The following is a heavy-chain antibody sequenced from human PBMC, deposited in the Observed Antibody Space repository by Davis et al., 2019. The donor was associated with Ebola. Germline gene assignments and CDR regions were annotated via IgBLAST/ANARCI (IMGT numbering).Heavy chain of an antibody. V-gene: IGHV2-70*01. CDR1: VFSLSNVRMG. J-gene: IGHJ4*02. CDR3: ARIPVGATNYYFDY. Sequence: SGPTLAQPTEILTLTCTVSVFSLSNVRMGVSWIRQPPGKALEWLALIDWDDDKYYSTSLKTRLTISKDTSKNQVVLTMTNMDPVDTATYYCARIPVGATNYYFDYWGQGTLVTVSS. CDR2: IDWDDDK. D-gene: IGHD1-26*01.